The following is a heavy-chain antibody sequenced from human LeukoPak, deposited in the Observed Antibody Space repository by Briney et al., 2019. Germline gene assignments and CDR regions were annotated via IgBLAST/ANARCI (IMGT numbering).Heavy chain of an antibody. CDR2: ISYDGSNK. Sequence: GGSLRLSCAASGFTFSSYAMHWVRQAPGKGLEWVAVISYDGSNKYYADAVKGRFTISRDNSKNTLYLQMNSLRAEDTAVYYCAHSGGGGAFDIWGQGTMVTVSS. J-gene: IGHJ3*02. CDR1: GFTFSSYA. D-gene: IGHD2-21*01. CDR3: AHSGGGGAFDI. V-gene: IGHV3-30-3*01.